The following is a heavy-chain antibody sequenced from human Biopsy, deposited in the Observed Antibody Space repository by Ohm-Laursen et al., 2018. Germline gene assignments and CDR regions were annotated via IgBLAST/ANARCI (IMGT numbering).Heavy chain of an antibody. J-gene: IGHJ4*02. CDR3: ARGPSGVATIG. D-gene: IGHD5-24*01. CDR2: ISRSSSTI. V-gene: IGHV3-48*01. CDR1: GFTFSNYR. Sequence: RLSCAASGFTFSNYRMNWVRQAPGKGLEWVSYISRSSSTIRYTDSVKGRFTISRDNAKNTLYLQMNSLRVEDTAVYYCARGPSGVATIGRGQGTLVTVSS.